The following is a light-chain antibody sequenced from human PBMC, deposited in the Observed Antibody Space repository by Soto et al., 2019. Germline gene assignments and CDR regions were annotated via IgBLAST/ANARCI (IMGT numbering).Light chain of an antibody. Sequence: QFALTQPPSGSGSPGQSVTISCTGNSNDVGHSSFISWYQQHPGKGPKLIIYEVSKRPSGVPDRFSGSKSGNTASLSVSGLQDEDEADYFCNAQADNGKHVFGTGTKLTVL. CDR2: EVS. J-gene: IGLJ1*01. CDR3: NAQADNGKHV. V-gene: IGLV2-8*01. CDR1: SNDVGHSSF.